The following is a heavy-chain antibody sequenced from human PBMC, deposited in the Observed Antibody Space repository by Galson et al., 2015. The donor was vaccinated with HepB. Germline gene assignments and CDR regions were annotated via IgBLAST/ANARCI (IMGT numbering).Heavy chain of an antibody. J-gene: IGHJ4*02. D-gene: IGHD2-21*02. CDR3: ARSTPDKYCGGDCCSLDFDY. V-gene: IGHV4-39*01. Sequence: SETLSLTCTVSGGSISSSSYYWGWIRQPPGKGLEWIGSIYYSGSTYYNPSLKSRVTISVDTSKNQFSLKLSSVTAADTAVYYCARSTPDKYCGGDCCSLDFDYWGQGNPGHRLL. CDR1: GGSISSSSYY. CDR2: IYYSGST.